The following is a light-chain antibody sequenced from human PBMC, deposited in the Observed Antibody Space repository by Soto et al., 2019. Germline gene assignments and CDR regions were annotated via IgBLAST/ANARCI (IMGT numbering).Light chain of an antibody. CDR2: GAS. Sequence: EIVMTQSPATLSVSPGERATLSCRASQYIGRNLAWYQQKPGQAPRIIIYGASTRATGIPARFSGSGSGTEFTLTISSLKSEDFAVYYCQQYNNWPITFGQGTRLEIK. V-gene: IGKV3-15*01. J-gene: IGKJ5*01. CDR1: QYIGRN. CDR3: QQYNNWPIT.